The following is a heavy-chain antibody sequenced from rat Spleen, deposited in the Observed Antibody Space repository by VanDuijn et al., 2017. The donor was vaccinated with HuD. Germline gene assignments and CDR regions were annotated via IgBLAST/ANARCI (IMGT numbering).Heavy chain of an antibody. J-gene: IGHJ3*01. CDR3: ARHTAYWFAY. CDR2: INYDGRST. V-gene: IGHV5-29*01. CDR1: GFTFSDYY. D-gene: IGHD1-11*01. Sequence: EVQLVESDRGLVQPGRSLKLSCAASGFTFSDYYMAWVRQAPTKGLEWVATINYDGRSTHYRDSVKGRFTISRDNAKSTLYLQMDSLRSEDTATYYCARHTAYWFAYWGQGTLVTVSS.